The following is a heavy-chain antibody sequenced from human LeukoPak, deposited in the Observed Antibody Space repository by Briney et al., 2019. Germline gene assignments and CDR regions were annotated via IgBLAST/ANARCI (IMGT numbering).Heavy chain of an antibody. CDR3: AKELESYYYDN. Sequence: GASVKVSCKASGYTFTSYGISWVRQAPGQGLEWMGWISAYNGNTNYAQKLQGRVTMTTDTSTSTAYMELRSLRAEDTAVYYCAKELESYYYDNWGQGTLVTVSS. J-gene: IGHJ4*02. V-gene: IGHV1-18*01. CDR2: ISAYNGNT. D-gene: IGHD5-24*01. CDR1: GYTFTSYG.